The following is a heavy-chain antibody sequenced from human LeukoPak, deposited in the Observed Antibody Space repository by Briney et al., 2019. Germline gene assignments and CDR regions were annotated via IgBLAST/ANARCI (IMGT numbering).Heavy chain of an antibody. Sequence: SETLSLTCTASGDSLSSSSYYWSWIRQSPGKGLEWIGYIFYIGSSNYNPSLKSRVTISVDTSKNQLSLTLTSVTAADTAVYFCARVGLYGAARRPYYFDYWGQGTLVTVSS. V-gene: IGHV4-61*01. D-gene: IGHD3-3*01. CDR3: ARVGLYGAARRPYYFDY. J-gene: IGHJ4*02. CDR2: IFYIGSS. CDR1: GDSLSSSSYY.